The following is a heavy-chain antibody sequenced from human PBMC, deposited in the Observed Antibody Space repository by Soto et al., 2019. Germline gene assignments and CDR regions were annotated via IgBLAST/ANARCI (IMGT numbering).Heavy chain of an antibody. CDR2: INHSGRV. CDR1: GGSFSGHS. D-gene: IGHD3-22*01. V-gene: IGHV4-34*01. CDR3: STRAYDTNGYYRFDP. J-gene: IGHJ5*01. Sequence: SETLSLTCAVYGGSFSGHSWTWIRQSPGKGLEWIGDINHSGRVNYSPSLKSRVTISLDTSKNQFSLTLSAVTAADTAMYYCSTRAYDTNGYYRFDPWGQGTLVTVYS.